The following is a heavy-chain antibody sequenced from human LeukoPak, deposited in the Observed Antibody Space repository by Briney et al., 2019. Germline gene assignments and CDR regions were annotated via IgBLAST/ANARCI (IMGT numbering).Heavy chain of an antibody. CDR3: AKDYYDSSGYPNY. V-gene: IGHV3-7*01. D-gene: IGHD3-22*01. J-gene: IGHJ4*02. CDR2: IKQDGSEK. Sequence: PGGSLRLSCAASGFSLSSYWMTWVRQAPGKGLEWVANIKQDGSEKNYVDSVKGRFTISRDNAKNSLYLQMNSLRVDDTAVYYCAKDYYDSSGYPNYWGQGTLVTVSS. CDR1: GFSLSSYW.